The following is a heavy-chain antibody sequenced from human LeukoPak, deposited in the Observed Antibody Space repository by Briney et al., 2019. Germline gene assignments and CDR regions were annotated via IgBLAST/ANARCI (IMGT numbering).Heavy chain of an antibody. V-gene: IGHV1-69*13. CDR1: GGTFSSYA. CDR3: ARAPEWETWWFDP. D-gene: IGHD1-26*01. CDR2: IIPIFGTA. Sequence: SVKVSCKASGGTFSSYAISWVRQAPGQGLEWMGGIIPIFGTANYAQKFQGRVTITADESTSTAYMELSSLRSEDTAVYYCARAPEWETWWFDPWGQGTLVTVPS. J-gene: IGHJ5*02.